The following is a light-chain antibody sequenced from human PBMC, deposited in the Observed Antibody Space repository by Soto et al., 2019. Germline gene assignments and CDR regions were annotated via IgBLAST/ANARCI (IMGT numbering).Light chain of an antibody. J-gene: IGLJ2*01. CDR2: RNN. CDR3: AAWDDSLSGLV. V-gene: IGLV1-47*01. CDR1: SSNIGSNY. Sequence: QAVVTQPPSASGTPGQRVTISCSGSSSNIGSNYVYWYQQLPGTAPKLLIYRNNQRPSGVPARFSGSKSGTSASLAISGLRSEDEADYYCAAWDDSLSGLVFGGGTKLTVL.